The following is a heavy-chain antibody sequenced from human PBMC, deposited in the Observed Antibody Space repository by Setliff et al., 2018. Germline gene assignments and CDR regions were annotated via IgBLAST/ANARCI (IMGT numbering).Heavy chain of an antibody. CDR3: RFWSYVYKNDY. CDR2: INPSGIT. CDR1: GGPFSDYY. D-gene: IGHD3-16*01. J-gene: IGHJ4*02. V-gene: IGHV4-34*01. Sequence: PSETLSLTCTFYGGPFSDYYWGWVRQTPGKGLEWIAEINPSGITNYIPSLKSRLTISVDTSKRQFSLKLNSVTAADTAVYYCRFWSYVYKNDYWAQGTLVTVSS.